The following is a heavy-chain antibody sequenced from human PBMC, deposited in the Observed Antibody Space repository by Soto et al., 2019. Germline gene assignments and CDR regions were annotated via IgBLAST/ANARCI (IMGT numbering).Heavy chain of an antibody. Sequence: QVQLQESGPGLVNPSQTLSLTCTVSGGSIASGGFYCSWIRQNPGKGLEWIAYMHYSGSTYYNPSLKSRLTISLDKSKNQFYLSLSSVTAAYKAVYYCARYFFASGRYSNLFDYWGQGILVTVSS. CDR2: MHYSGST. J-gene: IGHJ4*02. D-gene: IGHD3-10*01. CDR1: GGSIASGGFY. V-gene: IGHV4-31*03. CDR3: ARYFFASGRYSNLFDY.